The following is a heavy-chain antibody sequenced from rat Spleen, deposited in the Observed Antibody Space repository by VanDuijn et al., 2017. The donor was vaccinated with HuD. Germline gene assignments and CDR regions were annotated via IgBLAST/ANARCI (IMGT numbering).Heavy chain of an antibody. Sequence: EVQVVESGGGIVQPGRSMKLSCAASGFTFSKYDMVWVRQAPTKGLKWVASISYDGSTPYYRDSGKGRFTISRDNAKSTLYLQMDSLRSEDTATYYCAKDLDYSGDNWLAYWGQGTLVTVSS. J-gene: IGHJ3*01. CDR1: GFTFSKYD. D-gene: IGHD1-1*01. CDR3: AKDLDYSGDNWLAY. V-gene: IGHV5-7*01. CDR2: ISYDGSTP.